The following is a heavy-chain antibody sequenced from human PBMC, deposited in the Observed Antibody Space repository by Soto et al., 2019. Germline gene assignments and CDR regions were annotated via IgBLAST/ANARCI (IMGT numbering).Heavy chain of an antibody. Sequence: SETLSLTCTVSGGSISSSSYYWGWIRQPPGKGLEWIGSIYYSGSTYYNPSLKSRVTISVDTSKNQFSLKLSSVTAADTAVYYCARQQLQTPDFDYWGQGTLVTVSS. CDR2: IYYSGST. CDR1: GGSISSSSYY. J-gene: IGHJ4*02. D-gene: IGHD6-13*01. V-gene: IGHV4-39*01. CDR3: ARQQLQTPDFDY.